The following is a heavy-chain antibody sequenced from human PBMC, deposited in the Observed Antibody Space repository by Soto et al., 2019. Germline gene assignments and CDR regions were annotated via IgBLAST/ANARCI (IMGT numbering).Heavy chain of an antibody. J-gene: IGHJ6*02. Sequence: DVHLLESGGDLVQPGGSLRLSCTASGFILSSYAMSWVRQAPGKGLEWVSSVSAGDDMKYNSDSVKGRFPISRDNSNNALFLQMNSLRIEDTALYYCARGDRGGSGSPASYYYSGLDVWGQGTTVTVS. D-gene: IGHD3-10*01. CDR2: VSAGDDMK. V-gene: IGHV3-23*01. CDR3: ARGDRGGSGSPASYYYSGLDV. CDR1: GFILSSYA.